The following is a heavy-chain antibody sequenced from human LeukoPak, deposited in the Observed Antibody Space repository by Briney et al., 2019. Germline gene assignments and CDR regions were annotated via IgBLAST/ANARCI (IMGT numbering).Heavy chain of an antibody. D-gene: IGHD6-19*01. V-gene: IGHV3-13*01. Sequence: GGSLRLSCAASGFAFSSYDMHWVRQAIGQGLEWVSAIGSAGDTYYPGSVKGRFTISRENAKYSLYLQMNSLRAGDTAVYYCATTVAGTRWALGYWGQGTLVTVSS. CDR3: ATTVAGTRWALGY. CDR2: IGSAGDT. J-gene: IGHJ4*02. CDR1: GFAFSSYD.